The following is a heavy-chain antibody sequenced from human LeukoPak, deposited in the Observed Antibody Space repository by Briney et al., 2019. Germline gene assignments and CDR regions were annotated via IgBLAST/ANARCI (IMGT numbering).Heavy chain of an antibody. Sequence: SETLSLTCTVSGGSISSYYWSWIRRPAGKGLEWIGRIYTSGSTNYNPSLKSRVTMSVDTSKNQFSLKLSSVTAADTAVYYCARASPCGGSCYYYGMDVWGQGTTVTVSS. CDR2: IYTSGST. V-gene: IGHV4-4*07. CDR1: GGSISSYY. J-gene: IGHJ6*02. CDR3: ARASPCGGSCYYYGMDV. D-gene: IGHD2-15*01.